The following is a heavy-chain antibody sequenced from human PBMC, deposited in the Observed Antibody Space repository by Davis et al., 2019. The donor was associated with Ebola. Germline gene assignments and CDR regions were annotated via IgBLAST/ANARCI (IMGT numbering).Heavy chain of an antibody. CDR3: ARRLRTGEAFNI. CDR2: INAGNGNT. CDR1: RYTFTDYT. J-gene: IGHJ3*02. D-gene: IGHD1-14*01. Sequence: ASVKVSCKASRYTFTDYTIHWVRQAPGQRLEWMGWINAGNGNTKYSQKFQGRVTITRDTSASTAYMELSSLTSEDTAVYYCARRLRTGEAFNIWGQGTMVIVSS. V-gene: IGHV1-3*01.